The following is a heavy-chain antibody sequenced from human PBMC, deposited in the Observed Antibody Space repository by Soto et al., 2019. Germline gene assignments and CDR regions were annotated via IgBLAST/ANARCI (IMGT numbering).Heavy chain of an antibody. V-gene: IGHV1-18*01. Sequence: GASVKVSCKASGYAFTSYGISWVPQAPGQGLEWMGWISAYNGNTNYAQKLQGRGTMTTDTSTSTAYMELRSLRSDDTAVYYCARDAYYDSSGYYYLEYWGQGTLVTVSS. D-gene: IGHD3-22*01. CDR3: ARDAYYDSSGYYYLEY. J-gene: IGHJ4*02. CDR1: GYAFTSYG. CDR2: ISAYNGNT.